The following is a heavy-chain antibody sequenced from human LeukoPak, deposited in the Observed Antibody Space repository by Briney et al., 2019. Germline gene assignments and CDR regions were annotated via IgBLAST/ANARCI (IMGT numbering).Heavy chain of an antibody. CDR1: GYTFTSYY. Sequence: ASVKVSCKASGYTFTSYYMHWVRQAPGQGLEWMGIINPSGGSTNYAQKFQGRVTMTRDTSTRTVYMEVSGLRSEDTAVYYCARDPCSSTLCPPDYWGQGTLVTVSS. V-gene: IGHV1-46*01. CDR2: INPSGGST. J-gene: IGHJ4*02. CDR3: ARDPCSSTLCPPDY. D-gene: IGHD2-2*01.